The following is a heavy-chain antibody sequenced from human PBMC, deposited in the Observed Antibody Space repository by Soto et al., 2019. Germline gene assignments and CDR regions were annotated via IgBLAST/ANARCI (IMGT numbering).Heavy chain of an antibody. Sequence: PGGSLRLSCAASGFNFGDYSMNWVRQAPGKGLDWVASISSRDTFIQYGDSVRGRFTISRDNARSTLYLHLNDVRADDTAVYYCERRENDTTSYYSLHWGRGTRVTVSS. CDR3: ERRENDTTSYYSLH. D-gene: IGHD3-22*01. CDR2: ISSRDTFI. CDR1: GFNFGDYS. J-gene: IGHJ4*02. V-gene: IGHV3-21*06.